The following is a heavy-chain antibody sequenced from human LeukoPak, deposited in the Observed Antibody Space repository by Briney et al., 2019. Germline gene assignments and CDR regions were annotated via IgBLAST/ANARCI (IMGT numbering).Heavy chain of an antibody. J-gene: IGHJ6*02. V-gene: IGHV3-53*01. CDR3: ARGSTVVVTAFYGMDV. D-gene: IGHD2-21*02. CDR1: GFTVSSNY. Sequence: GGSLRLSCAASGFTVSSNYMSWVRQAPGKGLEWVSVIYSGGSTYYADSVKGRFTISRDNSKNTLYLQMNSLRAEDTAVYYCARGSTVVVTAFYGMDVWGQGTTVTVSS. CDR2: IYSGGST.